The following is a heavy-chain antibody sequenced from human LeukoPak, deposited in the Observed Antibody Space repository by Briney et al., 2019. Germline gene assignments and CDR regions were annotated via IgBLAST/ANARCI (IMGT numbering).Heavy chain of an antibody. V-gene: IGHV3-74*01. D-gene: IGHD5-18*01. CDR3: ARVRWFGYSYGPDY. J-gene: IGHJ4*02. CDR1: GFTFSSYW. CDR2: INSDGSST. Sequence: GGSLRLSCAASGFTFSSYWMHWVRQAPGKGLMWVSRINSDGSSTSYADSVKGRFTISRDNAKNTLYLQMNSLRAEDTAVYYCARVRWFGYSYGPDYWGQETLVTVSS.